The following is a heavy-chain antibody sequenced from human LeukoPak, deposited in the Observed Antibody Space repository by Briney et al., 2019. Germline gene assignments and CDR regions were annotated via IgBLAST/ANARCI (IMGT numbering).Heavy chain of an antibody. CDR1: GFSFSSYG. Sequence: GGSLRLSCAASGFSFSSYGMSWVRQAPGKGLEWVSAISGSGGSTYYADSVKGRFTISRDNSKNTLYLQMNSLRAEDTAVYYCAKVAEYGYYYYYMDVWGKGTTVTISS. CDR3: AKVAEYGYYYYYMDV. J-gene: IGHJ6*03. D-gene: IGHD2/OR15-2a*01. CDR2: ISGSGGST. V-gene: IGHV3-23*01.